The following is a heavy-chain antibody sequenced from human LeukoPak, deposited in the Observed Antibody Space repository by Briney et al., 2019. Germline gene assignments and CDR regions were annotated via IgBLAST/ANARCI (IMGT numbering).Heavy chain of an antibody. V-gene: IGHV3-11*01. CDR3: ASAVAGAYYFDY. J-gene: IGHJ4*02. CDR1: EFTFSDYY. CDR2: ISSSGSTI. D-gene: IGHD6-19*01. Sequence: GSLRLSCAASEFTFSDYYMSWIRQAPGKGLEWVSYISSSGSTIYYADSVKGRFTISRDNAKNSLYLQMNSLRAEDTAVYYCASAVAGAYYFDYWGQGTLVTVSS.